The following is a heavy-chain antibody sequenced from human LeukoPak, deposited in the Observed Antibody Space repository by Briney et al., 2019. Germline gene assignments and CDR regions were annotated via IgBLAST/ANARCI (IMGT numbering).Heavy chain of an antibody. D-gene: IGHD3-16*01. J-gene: IGHJ6*03. CDR1: GYTFTSYD. CDR2: MNPNSGNT. V-gene: IGHV1-8*01. Sequence: ASVKVSCKASGYTFTSYDINWVRQATGQGLEWMGWMNPNSGNTGYAQKFQGRVTMTRNTSISTAYMELSSLRSEDTAVYYCARVLITLYYYYMDVWGKGTTVTISS. CDR3: ARVLITLYYYYMDV.